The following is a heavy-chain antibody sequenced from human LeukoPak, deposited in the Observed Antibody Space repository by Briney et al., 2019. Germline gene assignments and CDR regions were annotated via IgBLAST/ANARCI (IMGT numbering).Heavy chain of an antibody. CDR1: GGSITSYY. CDR2: IYYSGSA. V-gene: IGHV4-59*08. Sequence: PSETLSLTCTVSGGSITSYYWSWIRQPPGKGLEWIGYIYYSGSANYNPSLKSRVTISVDTSKNQFSLKLSSVTAADTAVYYCARTRYYYNSRSYGAPYYFDYWGQGTLVTVSS. D-gene: IGHD3-10*01. CDR3: ARTRYYYNSRSYGAPYYFDY. J-gene: IGHJ4*02.